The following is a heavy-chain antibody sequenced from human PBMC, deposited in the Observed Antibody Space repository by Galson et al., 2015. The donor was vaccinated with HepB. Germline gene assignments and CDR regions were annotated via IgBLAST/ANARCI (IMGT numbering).Heavy chain of an antibody. CDR3: ARDRDSGSYSFYFDD. CDR1: GYTFSSYL. Sequence: SVKVSCKASGYTFSSYLMNWVRLAPGQGLEWMGWINTNTGNPTYAQGFTGRFVFSLDTSVSTAYLQISSLKAEDTAVYYCARDRDSGSYSFYFDDWGQGTLVTVSS. D-gene: IGHD1-26*01. CDR2: INTNTGNP. J-gene: IGHJ4*02. V-gene: IGHV7-4-1*02.